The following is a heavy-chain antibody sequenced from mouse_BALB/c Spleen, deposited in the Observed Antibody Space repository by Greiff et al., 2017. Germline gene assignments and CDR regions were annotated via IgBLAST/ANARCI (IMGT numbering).Heavy chain of an antibody. V-gene: IGHV5-6-5*01. CDR3: ARGKGGLMDY. Sequence: EVQVVESGGGLVKPGGSLKLSCAASGFTFSSYAMSWVRQTPEKRLEWVASISSGGSTYYPDSVKGRFTISRDNARNILYLQMSSLRSEDTAMYYCARGKGGLMDYWGQGTSVTVSS. CDR2: ISSGGST. D-gene: IGHD3-3*01. J-gene: IGHJ4*01. CDR1: GFTFSSYA.